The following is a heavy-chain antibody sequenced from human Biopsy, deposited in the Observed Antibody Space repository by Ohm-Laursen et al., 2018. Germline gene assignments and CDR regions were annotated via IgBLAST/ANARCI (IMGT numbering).Heavy chain of an antibody. V-gene: IGHV4-59*08. D-gene: IGHD3-16*01. CDR3: AKQWSYYESFTQHYRGDFDY. J-gene: IGHJ4*02. CDR2: ISYSGST. CDR1: GGSISSSY. Sequence: SDTLSLTCSVSGGSISSSYWSWIRQPPGKGLEWIGHISYSGSTSYNPSLKSRVTISADTSKNQLSLTLSSLTAADTAVYFCAKQWSYYESFTQHYRGDFDYWGQGTLVIVSS.